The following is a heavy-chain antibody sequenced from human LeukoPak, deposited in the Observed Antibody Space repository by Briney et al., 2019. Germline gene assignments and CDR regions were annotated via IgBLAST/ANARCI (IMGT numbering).Heavy chain of an antibody. D-gene: IGHD7-27*01. CDR2: IWYDGSNK. CDR1: GFTFSSYG. V-gene: IGHV3-33*01. J-gene: IGHJ5*01. CDR3: ARSGTKAGAAHLGGENWFDP. Sequence: GGSLRLSCAASGFTFSSYGMHWVRQAPGKGLEWVAVIWYDGSNKYYADSVKGRFTISRDNSKNTLYLQMNSLRAEDTAVYYCARSGTKAGAAHLGGENWFDPGAQEPW.